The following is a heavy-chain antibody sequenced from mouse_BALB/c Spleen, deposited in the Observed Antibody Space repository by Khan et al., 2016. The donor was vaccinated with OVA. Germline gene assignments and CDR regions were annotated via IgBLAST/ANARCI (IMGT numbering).Heavy chain of an antibody. J-gene: IGHJ3*01. Sequence: QVQLQQSGAELVKPGASVKLSCKTSGYTFTNYWIQWVKQRPGQGLGWIGQIFPGTGTTYYNENFKPKATLTIDTSSSTAYMQLSSLTPEDSAVYFCARGYFGNYEFAFWGQGSLVTVSA. CDR1: GYTFTNYW. CDR2: IFPGTGTT. CDR3: ARGYFGNYEFAF. D-gene: IGHD2-1*01. V-gene: IGHV1S132*01.